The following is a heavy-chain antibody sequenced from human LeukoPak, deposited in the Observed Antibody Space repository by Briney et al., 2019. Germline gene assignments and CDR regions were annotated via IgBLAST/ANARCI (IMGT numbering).Heavy chain of an antibody. Sequence: GGSLRLSCAASGFTFSSSVMSWVRQAPGKGLEWVSAITGSGYSTYYADSVKGRFTISRDNSKNTLFLQMNSLRAEDTAEYYCAKGITAESLFDYWGQGTLVTVSS. J-gene: IGHJ4*02. D-gene: IGHD6-13*01. CDR3: AKGITAESLFDY. CDR2: ITGSGYST. CDR1: GFTFSSSV. V-gene: IGHV3-23*01.